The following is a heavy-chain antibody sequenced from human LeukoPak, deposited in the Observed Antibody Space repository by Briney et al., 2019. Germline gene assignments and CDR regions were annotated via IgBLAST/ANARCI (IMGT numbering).Heavy chain of an antibody. D-gene: IGHD3-3*01. CDR1: GFTFSSSG. CDR3: AKDYDFWSGYYSPTRGYFDY. V-gene: IGHV3-30*02. J-gene: IGHJ4*02. Sequence: GGSLRLSCAASGFTFSSSGMHWVRQAPGKGLEWVAFIRFDGSNKYYADSVKGRFTISRDNSKNTLYLQMNSLRAEDAAVYYCAKDYDFWSGYYSPTRGYFDYWGQGTLVTVSS. CDR2: IRFDGSNK.